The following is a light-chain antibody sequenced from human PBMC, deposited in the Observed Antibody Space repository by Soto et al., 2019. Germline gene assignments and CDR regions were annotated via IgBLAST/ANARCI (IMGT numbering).Light chain of an antibody. CDR2: GAS. CDR1: QSVNNK. Sequence: EIVITQSPSTLSVSPGERVTLSCRAGQSVNNKVAWYQQKPGQAPRXLIFGASTRATAIPARFSGSGSATEFTLTISSLQSEDFAFHSCQQYHNWQPITLGQGTRLEI. J-gene: IGKJ5*01. CDR3: QQYHNWQPIT. V-gene: IGKV3-15*01.